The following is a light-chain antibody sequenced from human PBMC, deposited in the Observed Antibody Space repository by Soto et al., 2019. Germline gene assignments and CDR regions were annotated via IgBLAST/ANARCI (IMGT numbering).Light chain of an antibody. CDR2: DAS. Sequence: EIVLTQSPATLSLSPGERATLSCRASQSVNIYLVWYQQKPGQAPRLLIYDASNRATGIPARFSGSGSGTDFTLTISSLEPEDSAVYYRQQRYNWPRTFGQGTKVDIK. J-gene: IGKJ1*01. V-gene: IGKV3-11*01. CDR1: QSVNIY. CDR3: QQRYNWPRT.